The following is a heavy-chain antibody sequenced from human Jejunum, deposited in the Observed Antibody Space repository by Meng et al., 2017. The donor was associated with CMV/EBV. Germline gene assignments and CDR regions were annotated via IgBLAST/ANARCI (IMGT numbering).Heavy chain of an antibody. V-gene: IGHV3-64*02. CDR3: AREVKEGGSFDY. CDR1: GFTFSSYR. Sequence: SGFTFSSYRMHWIRQAPRKGLECLSAIGGNGGDTYYAGSVRGRFTISRDNSKNTVSLQMGSLRPDDTAVYYCAREVKEGGSFDYWGQGTLVTVSS. D-gene: IGHD1-26*01. CDR2: IGGNGGDT. J-gene: IGHJ4*02.